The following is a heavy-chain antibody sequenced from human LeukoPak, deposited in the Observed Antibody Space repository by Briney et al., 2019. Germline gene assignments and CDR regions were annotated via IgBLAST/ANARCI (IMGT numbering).Heavy chain of an antibody. D-gene: IGHD1-26*01. J-gene: IGHJ6*02. V-gene: IGHV5-51*01. Sequence: GESLKISCKGSGYSFTSYWIGWVRQMPGKGLEWMGIIYPGDSETRYSPSFQGQVTISADKSISTAYLQWSSLKASDTAMYYCARDKWEPDGYYYYGMDVWGQGTTVTVSS. CDR2: IYPGDSET. CDR1: GYSFTSYW. CDR3: ARDKWEPDGYYYYGMDV.